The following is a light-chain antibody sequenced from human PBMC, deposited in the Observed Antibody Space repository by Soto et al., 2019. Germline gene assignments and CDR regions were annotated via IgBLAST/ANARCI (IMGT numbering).Light chain of an antibody. Sequence: EIVLMQSPGTLSLSPGERATLSCRASQTMTRAYVAWYQQKPGQAPRLLIYAASYRATGISDKFSGSGSGTDFSLTISRLEPEDSAVYYCQQYGSSGTFGQGTKVDIK. CDR1: QTMTRAY. CDR3: QQYGSSGT. CDR2: AAS. J-gene: IGKJ1*01. V-gene: IGKV3-20*01.